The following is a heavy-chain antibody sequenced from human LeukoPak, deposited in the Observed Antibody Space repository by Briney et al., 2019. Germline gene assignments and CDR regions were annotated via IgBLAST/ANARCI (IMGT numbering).Heavy chain of an antibody. CDR1: AASISSGNW. V-gene: IGHV4-4*02. J-gene: IGHJ4*02. CDR3: ARLGNTAVVTVDY. CDR2: IFHSGTT. D-gene: IGHD5-18*01. Sequence: SETLSLTCGVSAASISSGNWWSWVRQPPGKGLECIGEIFHSGTTNYNPYLKCRVTISVDTSRNQFSLNLSSVTAPDTAVYYCARLGNTAVVTVDYWGQGTLVTVSS.